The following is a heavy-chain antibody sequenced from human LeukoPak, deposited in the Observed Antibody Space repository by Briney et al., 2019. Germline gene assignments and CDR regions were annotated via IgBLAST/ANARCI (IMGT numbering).Heavy chain of an antibody. CDR1: GDSLTDYF. CDR2: INPYSGGT. J-gene: IGHJ4*02. V-gene: IGHV1-2*02. CDR3: ARGRLVVVTAARAPPFDY. D-gene: IGHD2-21*02. Sequence: ASVKGSCKASGDSLTDYFIHWVRQAPGQGLEWMGWINPYSGGTNYAQKFQGRVAMTKDTSFTTADMELSRLRSDDTAVYYCARGRLVVVTAARAPPFDYWGQGTLVTVSS.